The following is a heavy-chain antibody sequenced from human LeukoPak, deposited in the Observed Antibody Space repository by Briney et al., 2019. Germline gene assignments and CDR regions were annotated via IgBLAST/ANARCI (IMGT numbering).Heavy chain of an antibody. CDR2: ISYDGSSK. V-gene: IGHV3-30-3*01. CDR3: ARVLNYYDSSGYYFSY. J-gene: IGHJ4*02. CDR1: GFTFSYYA. D-gene: IGHD3-22*01. Sequence: GRSLRLSCAASGFTFSYYAMHWVRQAPGKGLEWVAVISYDGSSKYYADSVKGRLTISRDNSKNTLYLQMNSLRAEDTAVYYCARVLNYYDSSGYYFSYWGQGTLVTVSS.